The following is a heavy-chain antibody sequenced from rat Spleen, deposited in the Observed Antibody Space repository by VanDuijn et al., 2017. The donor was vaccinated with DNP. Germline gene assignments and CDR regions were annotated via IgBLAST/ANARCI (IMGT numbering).Heavy chain of an antibody. CDR2: IRNKPHNYIT. Sequence: EVKLEESGGGLVQPGMSVKLSCTTSGFTFSDYWMEWVRQAPGKGLEWIGEIRNKPHNYITFYGKSVKGRFTISRDDSKSTVYLQMNSIRSEDSGIYYCASPTEGYWGQGVMVTVSS. V-gene: IGHV6-21*01. CDR3: ASPTEGY. J-gene: IGHJ2*01. D-gene: IGHD1-11*01. CDR1: GFTFSDYW.